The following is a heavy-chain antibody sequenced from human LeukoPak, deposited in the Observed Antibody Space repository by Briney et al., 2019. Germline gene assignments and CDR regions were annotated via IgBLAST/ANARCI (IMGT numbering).Heavy chain of an antibody. V-gene: IGHV1-2*02. D-gene: IGHD3-3*01. CDR2: INPNSGGT. CDR1: GYTFTGYY. Sequence: ASVKVSCKASGYTFTGYYMHWVRQAPGQGLEWMGWINPNSGGTNYAQKFQGRVTMTRDTSISTAYMELSRLRSDDTAVYYCAGDQQGKLTYYDFWSGYYRSAFDIWGQGTMVTVSS. CDR3: AGDQQGKLTYYDFWSGYYRSAFDI. J-gene: IGHJ3*02.